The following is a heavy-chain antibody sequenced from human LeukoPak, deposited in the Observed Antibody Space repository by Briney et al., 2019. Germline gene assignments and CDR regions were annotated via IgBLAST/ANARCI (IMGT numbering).Heavy chain of an antibody. Sequence: GGSLRLSCAASGFTFSSYGMHWVRQAPGKGLEWVAVISYDGSNKYYADSVKGRFTISRDNSKNTLYLQMNSLRAEDTAVYYCARDSISGPDYWAREPWSPSPQ. V-gene: IGHV3-30*03. CDR1: GFTFSSYG. D-gene: IGHD2-2*01. J-gene: IGHJ4*02. CDR3: ARDSISGPDY. CDR2: ISYDGSNK.